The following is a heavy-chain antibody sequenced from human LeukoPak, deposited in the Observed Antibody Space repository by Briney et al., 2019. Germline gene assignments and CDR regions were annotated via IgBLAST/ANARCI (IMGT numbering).Heavy chain of an antibody. D-gene: IGHD2-2*01. CDR2: ISSSSSYI. CDR1: GFTFSSYS. CDR3: ARGLMVPAAITAHDDAFDI. J-gene: IGHJ3*02. Sequence: GGSLRVSCAASGFTFSSYSMNWVRQAPGKGLEWVASISSSSSYIYYADSVKGRFTISRDNAKNSLYLQMNSLRAEDTAVYYCARGLMVPAAITAHDDAFDIWGQGTMVTVSS. V-gene: IGHV3-21*01.